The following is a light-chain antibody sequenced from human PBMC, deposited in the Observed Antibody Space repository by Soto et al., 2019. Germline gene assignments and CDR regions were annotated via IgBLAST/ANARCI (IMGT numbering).Light chain of an antibody. J-gene: IGLJ2*01. CDR1: SSDVGGYNS. V-gene: IGLV2-8*01. CDR3: SSYAGSDNLV. Sequence: QSALTQRPSASGSPGQSVTISCTGTSSDVGGYNSVSWYQQHPGKAPKLMIYEVSKRPSGVPDRFSGSKSGNTASLTVSGLQAEDEADYYCSSYAGSDNLVFGGGTKLTVL. CDR2: EVS.